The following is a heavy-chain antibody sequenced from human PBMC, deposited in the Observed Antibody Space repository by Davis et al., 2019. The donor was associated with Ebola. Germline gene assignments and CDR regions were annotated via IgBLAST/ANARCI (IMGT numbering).Heavy chain of an antibody. CDR2: FHNSGNT. J-gene: IGHJ4*02. V-gene: IGHV4-61*01. CDR3: ARDREYYFDY. Sequence: PSETLSLTCTVSGGSVSSGSFYWTWIRQPPGKGLEWIGFFHNSGNTNYNPSLKSRVTISLDTSKNQFSLRLNSVTAADTAVYYCARDREYYFDYWGQGTLVTVSS. CDR1: GGSVSSGSFY.